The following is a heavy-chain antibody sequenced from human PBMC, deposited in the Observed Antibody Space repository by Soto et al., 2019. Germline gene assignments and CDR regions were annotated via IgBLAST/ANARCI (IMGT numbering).Heavy chain of an antibody. J-gene: IGHJ6*02. Sequence: QVQLVQSGAEVKKPGSSVKVSCKASGGTFSSYAISWVRQAPGQGLEWMGGLIPIFGTANYAQKFQGRVTITADESTSTAYMELSSLRSEDTAVYYCARVVSGDTSYYYYYGMDVWGQGTTVTVSS. CDR2: LIPIFGTA. D-gene: IGHD5-18*01. CDR3: ARVVSGDTSYYYYYGMDV. V-gene: IGHV1-69*01. CDR1: GGTFSSYA.